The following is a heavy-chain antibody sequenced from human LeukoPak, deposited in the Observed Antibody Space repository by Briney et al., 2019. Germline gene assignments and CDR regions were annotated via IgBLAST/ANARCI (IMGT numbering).Heavy chain of an antibody. Sequence: SETLSLTCTVSSGSISRFHWSWIRQPPGKGLEWIGSIYHSGSTYYNPSLKSRVTISVDTSKNQFSLKLSSVTAADTAVYYCARVPGGPKRGWFDPWGQGTLVTVSS. J-gene: IGHJ5*02. V-gene: IGHV4-38-2*02. D-gene: IGHD3-16*01. CDR3: ARVPGGPKRGWFDP. CDR2: IYHSGST. CDR1: SGSISRFH.